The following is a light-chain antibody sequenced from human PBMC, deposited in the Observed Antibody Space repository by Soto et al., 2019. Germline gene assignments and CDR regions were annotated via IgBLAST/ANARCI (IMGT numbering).Light chain of an antibody. Sequence: DIVMTQSPDSLAVSLCERATINCKSSQSVLYSSNNKNYLDWYQQKPGQPPKLLIYWAATRESGVPDRFSRSGSGTEFTRTISILKAQDLALYYWRSCTFGQWTKVEVK. V-gene: IGKV4-1*01. CDR1: QSVLYSSNNKNY. J-gene: IGKJ1*01. CDR3: RSCT. CDR2: WAA.